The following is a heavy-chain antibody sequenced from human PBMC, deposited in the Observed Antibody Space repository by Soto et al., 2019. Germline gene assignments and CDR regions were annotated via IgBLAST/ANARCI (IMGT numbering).Heavy chain of an antibody. CDR3: ARHRGPAPVY. V-gene: IGHV4-39*01. CDR2: LFYGGTT. CDR1: GGSISGYY. Sequence: QVQLQESGPGLVKPSETLSLTCTVSGGSISGYYWTWIRQPPGNGLEWVGSLFYGGTTDYNPSLKSRLTMSLDKSKTHFSLKLRSVTAADTAVYYCARHRGPAPVYWCQGTLVTASS. D-gene: IGHD3-10*01. J-gene: IGHJ4*02.